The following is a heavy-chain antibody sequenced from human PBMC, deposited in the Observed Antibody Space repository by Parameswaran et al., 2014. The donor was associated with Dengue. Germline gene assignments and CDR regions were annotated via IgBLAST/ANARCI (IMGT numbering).Heavy chain of an antibody. CDR2: ITWNSGKI. Sequence: QAGSRLKISCAASGFSFEDFCHALGPARLQGRAWSGVSGITWNSGKIGYADSVKGRFTISRDNAKNSLYLQMNSLRAEDTALYYCAKDISARRVRIYYYYGMDVWGQGTTVTVSS. CDR3: AKDISARRVRIYYYYGMDV. CDR1: GFSFEDFC. V-gene: IGHV3-9*01. J-gene: IGHJ6*02. D-gene: IGHD3-10*01.